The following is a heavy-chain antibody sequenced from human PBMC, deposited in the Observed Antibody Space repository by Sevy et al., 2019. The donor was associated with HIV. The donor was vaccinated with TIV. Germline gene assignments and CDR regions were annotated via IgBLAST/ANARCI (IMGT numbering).Heavy chain of an antibody. V-gene: IGHV4-39*01. D-gene: IGHD5-12*01. CDR2: IYYSGST. J-gene: IGHJ6*02. CDR1: GGSISSSSYC. CDR3: ARQSGYDYYYYYGMDV. Sequence: SETLSLTCTVSGGSISSSSYCWGWIRQPPGKGLEWIGSIYYSGSTYYNPSLKSRVTISVDTSKNQFSLKLSSVTAADTAVYYCARQSGYDYYYYYGMDVWGQGTTVTVSS.